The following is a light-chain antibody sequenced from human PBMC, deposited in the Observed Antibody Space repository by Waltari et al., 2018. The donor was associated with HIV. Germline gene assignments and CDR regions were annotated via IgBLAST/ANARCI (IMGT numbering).Light chain of an antibody. J-gene: IGLJ2*01. CDR1: STDIDLYNF. Sequence: QSALTQPASVSGSPGQSITISCSGTSTDIDLYNFVSWYRQFPGTAPQLLISDVNSRPVGIPLRFSGSKSGSAASLTISGLQTDDEADYYCSSYTRSHTLVFGGGTKLTVL. CDR2: DVN. V-gene: IGLV2-14*01. CDR3: SSYTRSHTLV.